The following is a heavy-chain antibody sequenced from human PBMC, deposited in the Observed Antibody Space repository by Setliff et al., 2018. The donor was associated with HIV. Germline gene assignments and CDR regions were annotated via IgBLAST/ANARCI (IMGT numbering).Heavy chain of an antibody. CDR2: IYYSGST. CDR1: GGSISSGSYY. Sequence: ETLSLTCTVSGGSISSGSYYWSWIRQPPGKGLEWIGSIYYSGSTYYNPSLKSRVTISVDTSKNQFSLKLSSVTAADTAVYYCARSGYSSSWGAFDIWGQGTMVTVSS. V-gene: IGHV4-39*01. J-gene: IGHJ3*02. CDR3: ARSGYSSSWGAFDI. D-gene: IGHD6-13*01.